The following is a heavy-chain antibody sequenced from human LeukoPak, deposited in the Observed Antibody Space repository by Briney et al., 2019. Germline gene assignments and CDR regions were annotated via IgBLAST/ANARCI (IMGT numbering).Heavy chain of an antibody. D-gene: IGHD1-26*01. V-gene: IGHV3-30*02. CDR2: IRCDGSNK. CDR3: AKDPTPPQYAIVGATLSAFDI. Sequence: PGGSLRLSCAASGFTFSSYGMHWVRQAPGKGLEWVAFIRCDGSNKYYADSVKGRFTISRDNSKNTLYLQMNSLRAEDTAVYYCAKDPTPPQYAIVGATLSAFDIWGQGTMVTVSS. CDR1: GFTFSSYG. J-gene: IGHJ3*02.